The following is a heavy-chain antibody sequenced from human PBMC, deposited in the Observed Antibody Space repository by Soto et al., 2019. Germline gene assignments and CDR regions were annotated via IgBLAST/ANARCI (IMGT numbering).Heavy chain of an antibody. CDR3: ARALATTTIPNY. J-gene: IGHJ4*02. CDR1: GFTFSSYW. V-gene: IGHV3-7*04. Sequence: EVQLVESGGGLVQPGGSLRLSCAASGFTFSSYWMSWVRQAPGKGLEGVANIKQDGSEKYYVDSAKGRFTISRDNAKNPLFLQTNALTAEATAVYFCARALATTTIPNYWGQGPLVTVSS. CDR2: IKQDGSEK. D-gene: IGHD4-17*01.